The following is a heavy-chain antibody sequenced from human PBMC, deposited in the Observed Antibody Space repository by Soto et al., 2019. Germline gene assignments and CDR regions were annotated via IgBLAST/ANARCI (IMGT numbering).Heavy chain of an antibody. CDR1: GFTVSSNY. J-gene: IGHJ1*01. D-gene: IGHD3-16*01. V-gene: IGHV3-66*01. CDR3: ARGVTRDHLFQH. CDR2: IDSGGTT. Sequence: EVQLVESGGGLVQPGGCLRLSCAASGFTVSSNYMSWVRQAPDKGLEGVSIIDSGGTTYYADSVKGRFTISRDNAKNTLLLQMSGLRAEDTAVYYCARGVTRDHLFQHWGQGTLVTVSS.